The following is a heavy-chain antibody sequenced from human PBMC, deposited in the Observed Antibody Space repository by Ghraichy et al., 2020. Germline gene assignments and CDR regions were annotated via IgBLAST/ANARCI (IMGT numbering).Heavy chain of an antibody. CDR3: AKSPGLVRGVITKGAFDY. J-gene: IGHJ4*02. D-gene: IGHD3-10*01. CDR1: GFTFSSYA. CDR2: ISGSGGST. V-gene: IGHV3-23*01. Sequence: GGSLRLSCAASGFTFSSYAMSWVRQAPGKGLEWVSAISGSGGSTYYADSVKGRFTISRDNSKNTLYLQMNSLRAEDTAVYYCAKSPGLVRGVITKGAFDYWGQGTLVTVSS.